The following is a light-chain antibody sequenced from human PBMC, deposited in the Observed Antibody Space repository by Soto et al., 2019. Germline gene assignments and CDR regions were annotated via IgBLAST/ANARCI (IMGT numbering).Light chain of an antibody. Sequence: QAVLTQSPSASGSLGASVKLTCTLSSGHNSYAIAWHQQQPEKGPRYLMKLNSDGSHSKGDGIPDRFSGSSSGAERYLTISSLQSEDEADYYCQTWGSGIVVFGGGTKVTVL. CDR3: QTWGSGIVV. J-gene: IGLJ2*01. CDR1: SGHNSYA. V-gene: IGLV4-69*01. CDR2: LNSDGSH.